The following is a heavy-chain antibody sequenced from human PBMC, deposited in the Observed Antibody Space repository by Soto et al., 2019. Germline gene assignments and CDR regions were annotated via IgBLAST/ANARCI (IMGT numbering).Heavy chain of an antibody. D-gene: IGHD3-22*01. CDR1: DFSFTSHG. Sequence: ASVKVSCKAYDFSFTSHGISWVRQAPGQGLEWMGWISLYNGNTNYAQQFQGRVTMTTDTSTSTAYMELSSLRPEDTAVYYCAGGRIVVVGSRAYYGMDVWGQGTTVTVSS. CDR2: ISLYNGNT. CDR3: AGGRIVVVGSRAYYGMDV. J-gene: IGHJ6*02. V-gene: IGHV1-18*04.